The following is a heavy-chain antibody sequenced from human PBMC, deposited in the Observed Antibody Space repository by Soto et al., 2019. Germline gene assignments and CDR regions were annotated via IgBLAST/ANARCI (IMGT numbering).Heavy chain of an antibody. CDR2: IYDNGHI. CDR1: RIPYY. D-gene: IGHD2-21*02. J-gene: IGHJ5*01. Sequence: SATLSLTCSVSRIPYYWNWIRQPPGKGLEWIASIYDNGHINYNSALKSRLSIFLDKATQQISLNLTSVTAADTAVYYCAAVDDFPSWGHGIRVTVS. CDR3: AAVDDFPS. V-gene: IGHV4-59*01.